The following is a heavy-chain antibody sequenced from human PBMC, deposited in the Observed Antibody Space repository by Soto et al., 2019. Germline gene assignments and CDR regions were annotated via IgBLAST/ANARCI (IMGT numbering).Heavy chain of an antibody. CDR3: AKDRLLWELLPHSSFDY. CDR2: ISYDGSNK. J-gene: IGHJ4*02. Sequence: GVSQRLPKAASGFTFSSYGMHWVRQATGKGLEWVAVISYDGSNKYYADSVKGRFTISRDNSKNTLYLQMNSLRAEDTAVYYCAKDRLLWELLPHSSFDYWGQGTLVTVSS. CDR1: GFTFSSYG. V-gene: IGHV3-30*18. D-gene: IGHD1-26*01.